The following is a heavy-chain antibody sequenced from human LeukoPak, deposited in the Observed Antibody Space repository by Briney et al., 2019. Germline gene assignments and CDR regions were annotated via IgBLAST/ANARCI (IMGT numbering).Heavy chain of an antibody. V-gene: IGHV4-39*07. CDR1: GDSISSSSSY. Sequence: SETLSLTCTVSGDSISSSSSYWGWIRQPPGEWLEWIGSIYYSGSTYYNPSLKSRVTISVDTSKNQFSLKLSSVTAADTAVYYCARDQPLTATDAFDIWGQGTMVTVSS. CDR2: IYYSGST. J-gene: IGHJ3*02. CDR3: ARDQPLTATDAFDI. D-gene: IGHD1-14*01.